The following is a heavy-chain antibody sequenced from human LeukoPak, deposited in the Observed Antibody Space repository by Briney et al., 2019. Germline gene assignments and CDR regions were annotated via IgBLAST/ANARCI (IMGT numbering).Heavy chain of an antibody. J-gene: IGHJ4*02. CDR1: GGSIITTNYY. CDR2: IYYSGNT. CDR3: ARGRSGPYYFDY. D-gene: IGHD2-15*01. V-gene: IGHV4-39*07. Sequence: SETLSLTCTVSGGSIITTNYYWGWIRQPPGKGLEWIGSIYYSGNTYYKPSLKSRVTISVDTSKNQFSLKLSSVTAADTAVYYCARGRSGPYYFDYWGQGTLVTVSS.